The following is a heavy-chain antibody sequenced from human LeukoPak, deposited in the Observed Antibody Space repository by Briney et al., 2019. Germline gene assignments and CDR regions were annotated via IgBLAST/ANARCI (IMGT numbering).Heavy chain of an antibody. V-gene: IGHV3-30*04. CDR2: LSYDGSNK. Sequence: GGSLRLSCAASGFTFSSYAMHWVRQAPGKGLEWVAVLSYDGSNKYYADSVKGRFTISRDNSKNTLDLQMSSLRAEDTAVYYCAKDPSYTAAGIDYWGQGTLVTVSS. CDR3: AKDPSYTAAGIDY. CDR1: GFTFSSYA. J-gene: IGHJ4*02. D-gene: IGHD6-13*01.